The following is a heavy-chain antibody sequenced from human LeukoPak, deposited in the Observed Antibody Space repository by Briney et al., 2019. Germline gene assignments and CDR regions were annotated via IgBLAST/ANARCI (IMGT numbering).Heavy chain of an antibody. CDR1: GFTFSGYA. V-gene: IGHV3-23*01. D-gene: IGHD3-16*01. CDR2: ISGSGGST. J-gene: IGHJ4*02. Sequence: GGSLRLSCAASGFTFSGYAMSWVRQAPGKGLEWVSAISGSGGSTYYADSVKGRFTISRDNAENTLYLQMNNLRPDDTAFYFCVKEGVEYSYSYGDYWGQGTLVTVSS. CDR3: VKEGVEYSYSYGDY.